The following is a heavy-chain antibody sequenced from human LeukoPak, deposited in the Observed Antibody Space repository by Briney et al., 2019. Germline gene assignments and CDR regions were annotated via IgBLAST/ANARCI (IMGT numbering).Heavy chain of an antibody. Sequence: VKVSCKASGYTFTGYYMHWVRQAPGQGLEWMGWINPNSGGTNYAQKFQGRVTMTRDTSISTAYMELSRLRSDDTAVYYCARETRLSEGGMDVWGQGTTVTVSS. J-gene: IGHJ6*02. CDR3: ARETRLSEGGMDV. CDR2: INPNSGGT. D-gene: IGHD3-16*01. V-gene: IGHV1-2*02. CDR1: GYTFTGYY.